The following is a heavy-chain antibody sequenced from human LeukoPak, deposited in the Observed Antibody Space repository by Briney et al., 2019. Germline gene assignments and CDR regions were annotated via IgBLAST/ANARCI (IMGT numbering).Heavy chain of an antibody. CDR2: ISSSSSYI. J-gene: IGHJ3*02. V-gene: IGHV3-21*04. D-gene: IGHD1-26*01. CDR3: ARARVGATWARIWKLDAFDI. CDR1: GFTFSSYS. Sequence: MTGGSLRLSCAASGFTFSSYSMNWVRQAPGKGLEWVSSISSSSSYIYYADSVKGRFTISRDNAKNSPYLQMNSLRAEDTAVYYCARARVGATWARIWKLDAFDIWGQGTMVTVSS.